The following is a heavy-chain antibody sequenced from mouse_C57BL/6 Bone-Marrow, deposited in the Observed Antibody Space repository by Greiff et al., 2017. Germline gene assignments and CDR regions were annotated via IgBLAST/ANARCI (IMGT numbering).Heavy chain of an antibody. CDR3: ASVALDY. CDR2: INPSRGYT. Sequence: QVQLQQSGADLARPGASVKMSCKASGYTFTSYTMHLVKQRPGPGLEWIGYINPSRGYTKYNQNFKDKATLTAYKSSSTAYMQLISLTSEDSAVYYCASVALDYWGQGTTLTVSS. V-gene: IGHV1-4*01. CDR1: GYTFTSYT. D-gene: IGHD1-1*01. J-gene: IGHJ2*01.